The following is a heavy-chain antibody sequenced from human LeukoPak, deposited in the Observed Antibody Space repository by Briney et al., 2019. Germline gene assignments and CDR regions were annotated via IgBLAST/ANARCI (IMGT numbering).Heavy chain of an antibody. Sequence: GGSLRLSCAASGFTFSSYAMSWVGQAPGQGLEWVSAISGSGGSTYYADSVKGRFTISRDNSKNTLYLQMSSLRAEDTAVYYCAKGRARIPGYSSGWYTFDYWGKGTRVTVSS. CDR1: GFTFSSYA. J-gene: IGHJ4*02. CDR3: AKGRARIPGYSSGWYTFDY. V-gene: IGHV3-23*01. D-gene: IGHD6-19*01. CDR2: ISGSGGST.